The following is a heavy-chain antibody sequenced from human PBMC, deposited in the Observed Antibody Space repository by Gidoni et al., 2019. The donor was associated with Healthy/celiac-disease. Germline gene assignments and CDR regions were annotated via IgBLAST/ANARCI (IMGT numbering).Heavy chain of an antibody. Sequence: QVQLVESGGGVVQPGRSLRLSCAASGFTFSSYGMHWVRQAPGKGLEWVAVIWYDGSNKYYADSVKGRFTISRDNSKNTLYLQMNSLRAEDTAVYYCARAMITFGGVIETHFDYWGQGTLVTVSS. D-gene: IGHD3-16*02. CDR1: GFTFSSYG. V-gene: IGHV3-33*01. CDR2: IWYDGSNK. CDR3: ARAMITFGGVIETHFDY. J-gene: IGHJ4*02.